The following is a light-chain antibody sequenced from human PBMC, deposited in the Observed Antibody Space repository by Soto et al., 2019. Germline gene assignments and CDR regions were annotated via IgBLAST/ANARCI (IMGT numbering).Light chain of an antibody. Sequence: EIVMTQSPATLSVPPVESATLNCRASQSINRDLAWYVQKPGQAPRLLIYDSSNRATGIPARFSGSGSATDFTLTISSLEPEDFAVYYCQQRSSWITFGQGTRLEIK. J-gene: IGKJ5*01. CDR2: DSS. CDR3: QQRSSWIT. V-gene: IGKV3-11*01. CDR1: QSINRD.